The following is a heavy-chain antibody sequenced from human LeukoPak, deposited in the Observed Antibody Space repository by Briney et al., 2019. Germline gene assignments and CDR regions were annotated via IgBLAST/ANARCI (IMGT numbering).Heavy chain of an antibody. CDR1: GGSFSGYY. Sequence: KPSETLSLTCAVYGGSFSGYYWSWIRQPPGKGLEWSGEINHSGSTNYNPSLKSRVTISVDTSKNQFSLKLSSVTAADTAVYYCATYGGNSGAFDYWGQGTLVTVSS. J-gene: IGHJ4*02. D-gene: IGHD4-23*01. V-gene: IGHV4-34*01. CDR2: INHSGST. CDR3: ATYGGNSGAFDY.